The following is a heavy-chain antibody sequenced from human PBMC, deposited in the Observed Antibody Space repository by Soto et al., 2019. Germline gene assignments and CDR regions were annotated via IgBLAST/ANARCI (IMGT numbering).Heavy chain of an antibody. D-gene: IGHD1-26*01. CDR3: ARDMVGATKAFDL. Sequence: VQSGAEVKKPGASVKISCKASGFTFTTFAIHWVRQAPGQGLEWMGWINAGNGNTRYSQNFRGRFSISRDTSANTVYMDVSSLKSEDTAVFYCARDMVGATKAFDLWGQGTMVTVS. CDR1: GFTFTTFA. J-gene: IGHJ3*01. V-gene: IGHV1-3*01. CDR2: INAGNGNT.